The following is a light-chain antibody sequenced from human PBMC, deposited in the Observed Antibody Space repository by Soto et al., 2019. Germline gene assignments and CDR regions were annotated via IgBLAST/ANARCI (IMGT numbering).Light chain of an antibody. V-gene: IGLV2-8*01. CDR1: SSDVGGYNY. J-gene: IGLJ1*01. CDR2: EVT. CDR3: CSYTSSSTYV. Sequence: QSALTQPPSASGSPGQSVTISCTGTSSDVGGYNYVSWYQQYPGRAPKLMIYEVTKRPSGVPDRFSGSKSGNTASLTVSGLQAEDEADYYCCSYTSSSTYVFGTGTKLTVL.